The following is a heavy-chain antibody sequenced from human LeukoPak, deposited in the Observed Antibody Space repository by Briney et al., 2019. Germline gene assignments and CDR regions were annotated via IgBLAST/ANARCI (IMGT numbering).Heavy chain of an antibody. V-gene: IGHV1-69*02. D-gene: IGHD1-26*01. CDR2: IIPILGIA. CDR3: AVGEPLDY. J-gene: IGHJ4*02. CDR1: GYTFTDHP. Sequence: VASVKVSCKASGYTFTDHPMHWVRQAPGQGLEWMGRIIPILGIANYAQKFQGRVTITADKSTSTAYMELSSLRSEDTAVYYCAVGEPLDYWGQGTLVTVSS.